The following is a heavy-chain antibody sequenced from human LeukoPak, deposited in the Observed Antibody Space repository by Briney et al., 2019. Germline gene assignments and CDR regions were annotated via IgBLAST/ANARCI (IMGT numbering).Heavy chain of an antibody. CDR2: IKSKTDGGTA. V-gene: IGHV3-15*07. CDR3: NSFDSSGARGGAGFDY. CDR1: GFTFNKAW. J-gene: IGHJ4*02. D-gene: IGHD3-22*01. Sequence: GESLRLSCAASGFTFNKAWMNWVRQAPGKGLEWVGRIKSKTDGGTADYAAPVKGRFTISRDDSKNTLYLQMNSLKTEDTAVYYCNSFDSSGARGGAGFDYWGQGTLVTVSS.